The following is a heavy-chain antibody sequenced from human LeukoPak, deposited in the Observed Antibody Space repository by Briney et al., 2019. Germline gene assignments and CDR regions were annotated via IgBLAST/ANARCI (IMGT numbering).Heavy chain of an antibody. Sequence: GASVKVSCKASEYTFTGYYIHWVRQAPGQGLEWMGWINPNSGGTNYAQKFQGRVTMTRDTSISTAYMELSRLRSDDTAVYYCARDRTRRWLQQDGFDIWGQGTMVTVSS. CDR2: INPNSGGT. J-gene: IGHJ3*02. CDR1: EYTFTGYY. D-gene: IGHD5-24*01. CDR3: ARDRTRRWLQQDGFDI. V-gene: IGHV1-2*02.